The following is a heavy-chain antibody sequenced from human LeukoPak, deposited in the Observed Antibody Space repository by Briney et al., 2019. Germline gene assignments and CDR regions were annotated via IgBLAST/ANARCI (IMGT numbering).Heavy chain of an antibody. CDR2: TSAYNGNT. Sequence: ASVKVSCKASGYTFTSYGISWVRQAPGQGLEWMGWTSAYNGNTNYAQKLQGRVTMTTDTSTSTACMELRSLRSDDTAVYYCARMEVGATFAFDIWGQGTMVTVSS. J-gene: IGHJ3*02. V-gene: IGHV1-18*01. CDR1: GYTFTSYG. D-gene: IGHD1-26*01. CDR3: ARMEVGATFAFDI.